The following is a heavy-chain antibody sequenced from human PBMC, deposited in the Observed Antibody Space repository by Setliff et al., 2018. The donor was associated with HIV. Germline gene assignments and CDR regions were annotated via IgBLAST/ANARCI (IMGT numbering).Heavy chain of an antibody. CDR3: ARRIYGNNPYFDY. CDR1: GYSICSGYY. D-gene: IGHD4-17*01. V-gene: IGHV4-38-2*01. CDR2: IYHNGIT. J-gene: IGHJ4*02. Sequence: SETLSLTCGVSGYSICSGYYWGWIRQPPGKGLERIGSIYHNGITYYNPSLKSRVTISVDTSQNQFSLKLSSVTAADTAIYYCARRIYGNNPYFDYWSQGTLVTVSS.